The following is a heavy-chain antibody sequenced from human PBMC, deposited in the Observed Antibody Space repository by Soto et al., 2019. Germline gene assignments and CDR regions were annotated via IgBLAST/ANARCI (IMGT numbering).Heavy chain of an antibody. J-gene: IGHJ6*02. CDR1: GFTFSSYW. D-gene: IGHD4-17*01. V-gene: IGHV3-74*01. CDR3: ARVDYGRNYYYYGMDL. Sequence: GGSLRLSCAASGFTFSSYWMHWVRQAPGKGLVWVSRINSDGSSTSYADSVKGRFTISRDNAKNTLYLQMNSLRAEDTAVYYCARVDYGRNYYYYGMDLWGQGTTVTVS. CDR2: INSDGSST.